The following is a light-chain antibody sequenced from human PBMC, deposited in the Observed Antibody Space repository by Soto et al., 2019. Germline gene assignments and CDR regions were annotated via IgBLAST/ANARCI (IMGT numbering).Light chain of an antibody. V-gene: IGKV1-39*01. Sequence: IQMTHSPSSLSACIGDRVTITCRASQSISTYLNWYQHKPGKAPKLLVYGASTLQSGVPSRFSGSGSGTDFTLTISSLQPEDFATYYCQQSYSAPPITFGQGTRLEIK. CDR2: GAS. J-gene: IGKJ5*01. CDR1: QSISTY. CDR3: QQSYSAPPIT.